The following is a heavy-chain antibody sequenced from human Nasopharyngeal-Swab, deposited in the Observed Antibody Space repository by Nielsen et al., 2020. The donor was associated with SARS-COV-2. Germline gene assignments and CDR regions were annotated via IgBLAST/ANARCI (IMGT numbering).Heavy chain of an antibody. CDR2: INTNTGNP. V-gene: IGHV7-4-1*02. J-gene: IGHJ3*02. CDR1: GYTFTSYA. CDR3: ARTTTDYDFWSGYFEAFDI. D-gene: IGHD3-3*01. Sequence: ASVKVSCKASGYTFTSYAMNWVRQAPGQGLEWMGWINTNTGNPTYAQGFTGRFVFSLDTSVSTAYLQISSLKAEDTAVYYCARTTTDYDFWSGYFEAFDIWGQGTMVTVSS.